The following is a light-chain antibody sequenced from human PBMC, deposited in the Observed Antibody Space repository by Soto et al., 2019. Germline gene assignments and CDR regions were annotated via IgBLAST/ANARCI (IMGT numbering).Light chain of an antibody. CDR2: DVS. CDR1: QNIERW. J-gene: IGKJ1*01. V-gene: IGKV1-5*01. CDR3: QQTYNLPRT. Sequence: DIQMTQSPSTLSASVGDRVTITCRASQNIERWLAWYQQKPGKAPKLLLYDVSSLESGVPSRFSGSGSGTEFTLTINKMQREDFATYYCQQTYNLPRTFGQGTRVDIK.